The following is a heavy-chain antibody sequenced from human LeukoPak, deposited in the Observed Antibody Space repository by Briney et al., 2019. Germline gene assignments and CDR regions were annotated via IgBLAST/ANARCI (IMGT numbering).Heavy chain of an antibody. D-gene: IGHD3-16*01. CDR1: GFTFSGYN. Sequence: TGGSLRLSCAASGFTFSGYNMNWVRQAPGKGLEWVSSITSTGTYTFYADSVKGRFTISRDNAKNSLYLQMNSLRAEDTAIYYCAKGRIWATPFDYWGQGTLVTVSS. J-gene: IGHJ4*02. CDR2: ITSTGTYT. CDR3: AKGRIWATPFDY. V-gene: IGHV3-21*01.